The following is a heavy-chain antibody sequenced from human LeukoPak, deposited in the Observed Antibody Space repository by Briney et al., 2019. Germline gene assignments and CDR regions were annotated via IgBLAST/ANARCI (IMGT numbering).Heavy chain of an antibody. J-gene: IGHJ3*02. CDR3: ASYCSGGSCYWADAFDI. Sequence: SETLSLTCTVSGGSISSGGYYWSWIRQHPGKGLEWIGYIYYSGSTYYNPSLKSRVTISVDTSKNQFSLKLSSVTAADTAVYYCASYCSGGSCYWADAFDIWGQGTMVTVSS. D-gene: IGHD2-15*01. CDR1: GGSISSGGYY. V-gene: IGHV4-31*03. CDR2: IYYSGST.